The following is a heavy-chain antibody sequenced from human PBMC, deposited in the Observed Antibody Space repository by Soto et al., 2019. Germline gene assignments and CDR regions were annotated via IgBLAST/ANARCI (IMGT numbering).Heavy chain of an antibody. CDR3: ATMGTGPILEDICYYYVIDV. CDR2: ISYDGTKK. J-gene: IGHJ6*02. Sequence: QTQVVESGGGVVQPGTSLRLSCAASGFTFNYYGMHWVRQAPGKGLEWMAVISYDGTKKHYADSIKGRFAISRDNSRNTVYLQLNSLRPEDTAVYYCATMGTGPILEDICYYYVIDVWGQGTTVTVSS. CDR1: GFTFNYYG. D-gene: IGHD3-10*02. V-gene: IGHV3-30*03.